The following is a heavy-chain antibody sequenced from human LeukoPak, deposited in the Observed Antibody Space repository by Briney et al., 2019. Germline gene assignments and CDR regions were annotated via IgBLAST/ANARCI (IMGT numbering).Heavy chain of an antibody. CDR1: GFTFSSYE. Sequence: GGSLRLSCATSGFTFSSYEMTWFRQAPGKGLEWVAYISSSGTSKNYADSVKGRFTISRDNSKNTLYLQMNSLGAEDTAVYYCAKRDYFGSVDSYYAMDVWGQGATVTVSS. D-gene: IGHD3-10*01. J-gene: IGHJ6*02. CDR3: AKRDYFGSVDSYYAMDV. CDR2: ISSSGTSK. V-gene: IGHV3-48*03.